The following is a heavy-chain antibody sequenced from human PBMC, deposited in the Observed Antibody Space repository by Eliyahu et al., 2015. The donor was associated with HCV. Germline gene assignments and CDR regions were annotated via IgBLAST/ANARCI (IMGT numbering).Heavy chain of an antibody. D-gene: IGHD3-10*01. V-gene: IGHV3-23*04. CDR1: GFXFSXYX. J-gene: IGHJ4*02. CDR2: ISDSGGSA. CDR3: AKGESGSRYEALDC. Sequence: VQLVESGGGLVQPGGSLRLSCAASGFXFSXYXXSWVRQAPGKGLXWVSVISDSGGSAFYADSVTGRFTFSRDNSKNMLYLQMNSLRAEDTAVYYCAKGESGSRYEALDCWGQGTLVTVSS.